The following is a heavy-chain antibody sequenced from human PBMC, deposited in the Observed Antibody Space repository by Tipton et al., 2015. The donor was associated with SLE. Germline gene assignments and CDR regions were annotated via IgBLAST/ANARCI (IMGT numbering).Heavy chain of an antibody. J-gene: IGHJ4*02. V-gene: IGHV3-23*03. Sequence: SLRLSCAASGFTFSSYAMSWVRQAPGKGLEWVSVIYSGGSSTYYADSVKGRFTISRDNSKNTLYLQMNSLRAEDTAVYYCAKEPIAVASWYFDYGGQGTLVTVSS. CDR3: AKEPIAVASWYFDY. D-gene: IGHD6-19*01. CDR2: IYSGGSST. CDR1: GFTFSSYA.